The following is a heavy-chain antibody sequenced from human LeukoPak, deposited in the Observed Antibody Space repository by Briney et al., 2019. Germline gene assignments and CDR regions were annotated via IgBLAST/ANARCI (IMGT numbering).Heavy chain of an antibody. D-gene: IGHD1-26*01. CDR1: GGSISSTTYY. V-gene: IGHV4-39*01. J-gene: IGHJ4*02. Sequence: SETLSLTCTVSGGSISSTTYYWGWIRQPPGKGLEWIGTIYYSGTTSYNPSLKSRVTMSVDMSKNQFSLKLSSVTAADTGVYYCGRQRAGATDYWGQGTLVTVSS. CDR3: GRQRAGATDY. CDR2: IYYSGTT.